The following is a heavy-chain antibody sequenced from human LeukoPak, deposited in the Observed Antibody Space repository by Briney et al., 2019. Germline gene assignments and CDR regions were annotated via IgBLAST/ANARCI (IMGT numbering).Heavy chain of an antibody. CDR3: AYSPAGATYDY. CDR2: ISSSGSAK. V-gene: IGHV3-48*03. D-gene: IGHD2-15*01. Sequence: GGSLRLSCAASGFTFSNHAMNWVRQAPGKGPEWVSYISSSGSAKYYADSVKGRFTISRDNAKNSLFLQMNSLRAEDTAVYYCAYSPAGATYDYWGQGTLVTVSS. CDR1: GFTFSNHA. J-gene: IGHJ4*02.